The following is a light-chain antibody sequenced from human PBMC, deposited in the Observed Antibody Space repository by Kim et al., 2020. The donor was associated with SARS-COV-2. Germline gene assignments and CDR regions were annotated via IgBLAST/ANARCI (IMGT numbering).Light chain of an antibody. V-gene: IGLV2-23*02. CDR3: CSYAGSSTYV. Sequence: GQSITTSCTGTSRDVGGYNLVSWYQQHPGKAPKLMIYEVSKRPSGVSNRFSGSKSGNTASLTISGLQAEDEADYYCCSYAGSSTYVFGTGTKVTVL. CDR2: EVS. CDR1: SRDVGGYNL. J-gene: IGLJ1*01.